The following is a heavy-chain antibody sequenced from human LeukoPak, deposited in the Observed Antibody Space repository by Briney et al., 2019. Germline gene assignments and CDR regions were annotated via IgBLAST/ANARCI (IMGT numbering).Heavy chain of an antibody. CDR3: ARRSVFYDTFDY. J-gene: IGHJ4*02. Sequence: TSETLSLTCTVSGGSISSGSYYWSWIRQPAGKGLEWIGRIYTSGSTNYNPSLKSRVTISVDTSKNQSSLKLSSVTAADTAVYYCARRSVFYDTFDYWGQGTLVTVSS. D-gene: IGHD3-16*01. CDR1: GGSISSGSYY. CDR2: IYTSGST. V-gene: IGHV4-61*02.